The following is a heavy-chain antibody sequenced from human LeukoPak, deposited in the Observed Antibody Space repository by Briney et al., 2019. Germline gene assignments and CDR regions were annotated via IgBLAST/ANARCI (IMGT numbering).Heavy chain of an antibody. V-gene: IGHV3-43*01. Sequence: PGGSLRLSCAASGFTFDDYTMHWVRQAPGKGLEWVSLISWDGGSTYYADSVKGRFTISRDNSKNSLYLQMNSLRTEDTVLYYCAKDNDSSGWYGSGGMDVWGQGTTVTVSS. J-gene: IGHJ6*02. CDR2: ISWDGGST. CDR1: GFTFDDYT. D-gene: IGHD6-19*01. CDR3: AKDNDSSGWYGSGGMDV.